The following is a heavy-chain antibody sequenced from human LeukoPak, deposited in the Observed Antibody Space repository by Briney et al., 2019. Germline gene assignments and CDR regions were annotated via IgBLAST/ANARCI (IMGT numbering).Heavy chain of an antibody. D-gene: IGHD3-22*01. J-gene: IGHJ4*02. CDR2: ISWNSGSI. V-gene: IGHV3-9*01. Sequence: GRSLRLSCAASGFTFDDYAMHWVRQAPGKGLEWVSGISWNSGSIGYADSVKGRFTISRDNAKNSPYLQMNSLRAEDTALYYCAKGTSSGYYPFDYWGQGTLVTVSS. CDR3: AKGTSSGYYPFDY. CDR1: GFTFDDYA.